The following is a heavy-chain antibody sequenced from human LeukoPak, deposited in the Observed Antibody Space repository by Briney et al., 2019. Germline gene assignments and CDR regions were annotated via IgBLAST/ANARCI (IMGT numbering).Heavy chain of an antibody. J-gene: IGHJ6*02. V-gene: IGHV5-51*01. CDR3: ATTYYFDSTFMDV. CDR1: GYNFASYW. Sequence: GESLKISCKGSGYNFASYWIGWVRQMPGKGLEWMGIFYPTDSNTKYSPSFQGQVTISADKSINTAFLQWSSLKASDTAMYYCATTYYFDSTFMDVWGQGTTVTVSS. CDR2: FYPTDSNT. D-gene: IGHD3-22*01.